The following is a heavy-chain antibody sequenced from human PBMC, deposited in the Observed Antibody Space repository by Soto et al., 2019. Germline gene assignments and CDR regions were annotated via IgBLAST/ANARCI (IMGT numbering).Heavy chain of an antibody. CDR1: GYSITSSSF. J-gene: IGHJ4*02. D-gene: IGHD3-10*01. CDR3: ARPRPNFGAVDS. CDR2: IYLGGTT. V-gene: IGHV4-38-2*01. Sequence: QVQLQESGPGLVKPSETLSLTCAVPGYSITSSSFWGWIRQPPGKGLEWIGSIYLGGTTYYDPSLKSRVTISVDTSRNEFSLRLTSVTAADTAVYYCARPRPNFGAVDSWGQGTLVTVST.